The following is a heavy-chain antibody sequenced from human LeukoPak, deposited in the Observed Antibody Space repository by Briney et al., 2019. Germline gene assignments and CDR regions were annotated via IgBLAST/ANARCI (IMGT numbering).Heavy chain of an antibody. CDR2: ISSSGSTI. CDR3: ARDRGDYVWGSYRYPSVGGLDY. J-gene: IGHJ4*02. D-gene: IGHD3-16*02. Sequence: GGSLRLSCAASGLAFSTSWMHWVRQTPGKGLEWVSYISSSGSTIYYADSVKGRFTISRDNAKNSLYLQMNSLRAEDTAVYYCARDRGDYVWGSYRYPSVGGLDYWGQGTLVTVSP. CDR1: GLAFSTSW. V-gene: IGHV3-48*04.